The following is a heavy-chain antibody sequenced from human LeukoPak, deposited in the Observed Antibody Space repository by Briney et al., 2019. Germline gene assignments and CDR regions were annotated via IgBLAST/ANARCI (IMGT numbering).Heavy chain of an antibody. CDR3: ARYDYSNYFAPDC. D-gene: IGHD4-11*01. CDR1: GGSFSGYY. V-gene: IGHV4-34*01. Sequence: SETLSLTCAVYGGSFSGYYWSWIRQPPGKGLEWIGEINHSGSTNYNPSLKSRVTISVDTSKNQFSLKLSSVTAADTAVYYCARYDYSNYFAPDCWGQGTLVTVSS. J-gene: IGHJ4*02. CDR2: INHSGST.